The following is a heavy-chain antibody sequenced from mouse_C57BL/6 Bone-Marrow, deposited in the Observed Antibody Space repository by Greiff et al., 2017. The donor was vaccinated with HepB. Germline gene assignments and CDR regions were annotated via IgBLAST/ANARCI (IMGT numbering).Heavy chain of an antibody. Sequence: DVKLVESGGGLVQPGGSMKLSCVASGFTFSNYWMNWVRQSPEKGLEWVAQIRLKSDNYATHYAESVKGRFTISRDDSKSSVYLQMNNLRAEDTGIYYCTPLGNYAMDYWGQGTSVTVSS. D-gene: IGHD3-3*01. J-gene: IGHJ4*01. CDR1: GFTFSNYW. V-gene: IGHV6-3*01. CDR2: IRLKSDNYAT. CDR3: TPLGNYAMDY.